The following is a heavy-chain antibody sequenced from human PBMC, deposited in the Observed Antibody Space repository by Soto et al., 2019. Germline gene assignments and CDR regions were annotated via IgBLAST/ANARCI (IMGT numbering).Heavy chain of an antibody. D-gene: IGHD6-13*01. Sequence: PGGSLRLSCAASWFTVSSNYMSWVRQAPGKGLEWVSVIYSGGSTYYADSVKGRFTISRDNSKNTLYLQMNSLRAEDTAVYYCAREYSVDSSSSFDYWGQGTLVTVSS. J-gene: IGHJ4*02. CDR2: IYSGGST. CDR1: WFTVSSNY. CDR3: AREYSVDSSSSFDY. V-gene: IGHV3-53*01.